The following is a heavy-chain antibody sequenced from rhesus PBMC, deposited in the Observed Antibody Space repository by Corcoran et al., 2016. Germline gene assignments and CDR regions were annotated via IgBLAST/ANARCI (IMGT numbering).Heavy chain of an antibody. V-gene: IGHV3S42*01. D-gene: IGHD6-43*01. CDR1: GFTFSSYA. J-gene: IGHJ4*01. CDR3: ASGVAAAIDY. Sequence: EVQLVETGGGLVQPGGSLRLSCAASGFTFSSYAMQWVRQAPGKGLGWISAINSGGGSTSYAASGKGRFTSSRDNSKTTLSLQMNSLRAEDTAVYYCASGVAAAIDYWGQGVLVTVSS. CDR2: INSGGGST.